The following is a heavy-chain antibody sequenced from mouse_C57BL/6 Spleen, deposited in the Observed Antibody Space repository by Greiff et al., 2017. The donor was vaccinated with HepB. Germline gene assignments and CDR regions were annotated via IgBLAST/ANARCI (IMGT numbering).Heavy chain of an antibody. Sequence: VQLQQSGPELVKPGASVKMSCKASGYTFTDYNMHWVKQSHGKSLEWIGYINPNNGGTSYNQKFKGKATLTVNKSSSTAYMELRSLTSEDSAVYYCAREGMLLRYYFDYWGQGTTLTVSS. CDR2: INPNNGGT. J-gene: IGHJ2*01. D-gene: IGHD1-1*01. CDR3: AREGMLLRYYFDY. V-gene: IGHV1-22*01. CDR1: GYTFTDYN.